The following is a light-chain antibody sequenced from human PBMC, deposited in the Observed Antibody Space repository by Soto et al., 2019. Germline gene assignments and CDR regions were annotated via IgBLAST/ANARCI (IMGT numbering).Light chain of an antibody. CDR1: QSISSW. Sequence: EIQMTHSPSTLSASVGDRVTITCRAIQSISSWLAWYQQKPGKAPKLLIYKASSLESGVPSRFSGSGSGTEFTLTISSMQPDDFANYYCQQYNSYSQTFGQGTKVDIK. J-gene: IGKJ1*01. V-gene: IGKV1-5*03. CDR3: QQYNSYSQT. CDR2: KAS.